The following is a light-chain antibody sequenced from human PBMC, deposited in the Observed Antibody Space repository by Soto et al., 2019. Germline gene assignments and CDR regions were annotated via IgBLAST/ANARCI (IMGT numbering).Light chain of an antibody. CDR2: DAS. CDR3: QQRAGSST. J-gene: IGKJ5*01. CDR1: QSVYTY. Sequence: EVVLTQSPATVSLSPGERATLSCRASQSVYTYLARYQQKPGQAPRLLIFDASKRATGIPARFSGTGSGTDFTLTLSSLEPEDFAVYYCQQRAGSSTFGQGTRLEIK. V-gene: IGKV3-11*01.